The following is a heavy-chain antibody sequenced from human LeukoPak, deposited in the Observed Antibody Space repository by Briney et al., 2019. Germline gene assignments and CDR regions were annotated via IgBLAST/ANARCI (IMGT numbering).Heavy chain of an antibody. J-gene: IGHJ4*02. Sequence: GGSLRLSCAASGFTFSSYAMSWARQAPGKGLEWVSAISGSGGSTYYADSVKGRFTISRDNSKNTLYLQMNSLRAEDTAVYYCLRSGRYDFWSPARDHYFDYWGQGTLVTVSS. CDR2: ISGSGGST. CDR1: GFTFSSYA. CDR3: LRSGRYDFWSPARDHYFDY. D-gene: IGHD3-3*01. V-gene: IGHV3-23*01.